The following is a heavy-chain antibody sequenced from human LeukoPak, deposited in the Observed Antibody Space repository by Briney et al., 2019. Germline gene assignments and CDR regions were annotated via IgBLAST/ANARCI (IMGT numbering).Heavy chain of an antibody. D-gene: IGHD3-22*01. Sequence: GGSLILSCAASGFTFSKYAMTWVRQAPGKGLEWVSGISVSGGSTNYADSVKGRFTISRDNSKNTLYLQMNSLRAEDTAVYYCAKSNYFDSGGYYFFDYWGQGTLATVSS. V-gene: IGHV3-23*01. CDR1: GFTFSKYA. J-gene: IGHJ4*02. CDR2: ISVSGGST. CDR3: AKSNYFDSGGYYFFDY.